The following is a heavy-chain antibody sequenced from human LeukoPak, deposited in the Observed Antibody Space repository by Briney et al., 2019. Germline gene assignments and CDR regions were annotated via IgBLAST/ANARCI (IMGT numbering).Heavy chain of an antibody. J-gene: IGHJ5*02. V-gene: IGHV5-51*01. Sequence: REFLKISCKGSGYSFTTYWIGWVRQMPGKGLEWMGIIYPGDSDTRYSPSFQGRVTISADKSISTAYLQWSSLKASDTAMYYCARHLRLWQNWFDPWGQGTLVTVSS. CDR2: IYPGDSDT. CDR3: ARHLRLWQNWFDP. D-gene: IGHD5-18*01. CDR1: GYSFTTYW.